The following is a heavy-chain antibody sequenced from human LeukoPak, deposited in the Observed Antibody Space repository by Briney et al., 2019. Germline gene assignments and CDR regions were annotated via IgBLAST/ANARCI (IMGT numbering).Heavy chain of an antibody. V-gene: IGHV3-48*04. J-gene: IGHJ4*02. CDR2: ISSSSSTI. Sequence: GGSLGLSCAASGFTFSSYSMNWVRQALGKGLEWVSYISSSSSTIYYADSVKGRFTISRDNAKNSLYLQMNSPRAEDTAVYYCATWDDYVWGSYRYTVYWGQGTLVTVSS. CDR1: GFTFSSYS. D-gene: IGHD3-16*02. CDR3: ATWDDYVWGSYRYTVY.